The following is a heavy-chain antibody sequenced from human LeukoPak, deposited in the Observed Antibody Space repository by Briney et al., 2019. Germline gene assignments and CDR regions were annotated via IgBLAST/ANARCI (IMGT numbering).Heavy chain of an antibody. J-gene: IGHJ6*02. D-gene: IGHD5-18*01. V-gene: IGHV3-30*18. Sequence: GGSLRLSCVASEFTFSSYGMHWVRQAPGKGLEWVAVISYDGSNKYYADSVKGRFTISRDNSKNTLYLQMNSLRAEDTAVYYCAKDRIQLWSMGYGMDVWGQGTTVTVSS. CDR3: AKDRIQLWSMGYGMDV. CDR2: ISYDGSNK. CDR1: EFTFSSYG.